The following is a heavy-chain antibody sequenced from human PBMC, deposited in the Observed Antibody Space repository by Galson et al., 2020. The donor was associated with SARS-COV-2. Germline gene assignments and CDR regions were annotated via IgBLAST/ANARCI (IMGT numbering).Heavy chain of an antibody. CDR2: IWYDGSNK. D-gene: IGHD3-22*01. V-gene: IGHV3-33*01. Sequence: GGSLRLSCAASGFTFSSYGMHWVRQAPGKGLEWVAVIWYDGSNKYYADSVKGRFTISRDNSKNTLYLQMNSLRAEDTAVYYCASDPYYDSSGYGYYYYGMDVWGQGTTVTVSS. CDR1: GFTFSSYG. J-gene: IGHJ6*02. CDR3: ASDPYYDSSGYGYYYYGMDV.